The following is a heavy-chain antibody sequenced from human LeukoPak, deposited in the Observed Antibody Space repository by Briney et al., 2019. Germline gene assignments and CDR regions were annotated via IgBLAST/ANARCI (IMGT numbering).Heavy chain of an antibody. V-gene: IGHV4-4*07. CDR2: IYTSGST. D-gene: IGHD3-10*01. J-gene: IGHJ4*02. CDR3: ARAAPYYHGSVNHPYFDY. Sequence: PSETLSLTCTVSGGSISSYFWSWIRQPAGKGLEWIGRIYTSGSTNYNPSLKSRVTMSVDTSKNQFSLKLSSVTAADTAVYYCARAAPYYHGSVNHPYFDYWGQGTLVTVSS. CDR1: GGSISSYF.